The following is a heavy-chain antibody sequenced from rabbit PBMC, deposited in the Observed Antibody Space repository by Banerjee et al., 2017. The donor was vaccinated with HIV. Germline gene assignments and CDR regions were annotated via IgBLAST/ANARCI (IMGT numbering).Heavy chain of an antibody. V-gene: IGHV1S45*01. Sequence: QEQLVESGGGLVQPEGSLTLTCTASGFSFSNNYWICWVRQAPGKGLEWIGCIYAGGSGSTYYASWAKGRFTISKTSSTTMTLHMTSLTAADTATYFCARSYTSTGCGISRLDLWGPGTLVTVS. J-gene: IGHJ6*01. CDR2: IYAGGSGST. CDR1: GFSFSNNYW. D-gene: IGHD8-1*01. CDR3: ARSYTSTGCGISRLDL.